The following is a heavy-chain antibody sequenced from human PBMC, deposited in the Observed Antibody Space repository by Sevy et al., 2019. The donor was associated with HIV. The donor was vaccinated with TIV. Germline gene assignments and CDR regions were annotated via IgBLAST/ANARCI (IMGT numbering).Heavy chain of an antibody. CDR3: AREGCTKPQDY. CDR1: GFTFSKYS. CDR2: LSFGCGEI. D-gene: IGHD2-8*01. J-gene: IGHJ4*02. Sequence: GGSLRLSCAASGFTFSKYSMIWVRQPPGKGVEWVSTLSFGCGEINYADSVKGRFTISRDNSKSSGYLQMNNLRPEDTAVYYCAREGCTKPQDYWGQGTLVTVSS. V-gene: IGHV3-23*01.